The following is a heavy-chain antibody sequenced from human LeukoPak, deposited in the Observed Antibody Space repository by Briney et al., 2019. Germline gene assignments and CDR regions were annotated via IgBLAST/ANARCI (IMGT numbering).Heavy chain of an antibody. D-gene: IGHD4/OR15-4a*01. CDR3: ARAVANWLYYFDY. CDR1: AGSISSYY. Sequence: SETLSLTCTVSAGSISSYYWSWIRQPPGKGLEWIGYIYYSGSTNYNPSLKSRVTISVDTSKNQFSPKLSSVTAADTAVYYCARAVANWLYYFDYRGQGTLVTVSS. V-gene: IGHV4-59*01. J-gene: IGHJ4*02. CDR2: IYYSGST.